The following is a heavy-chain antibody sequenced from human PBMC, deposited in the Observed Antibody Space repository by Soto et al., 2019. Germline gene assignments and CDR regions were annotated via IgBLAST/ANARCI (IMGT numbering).Heavy chain of an antibody. D-gene: IGHD2-8*01. CDR3: AREENGGSGC. CDR1: GFTFSSYW. J-gene: IGHJ4*02. V-gene: IGHV3-74*01. CDR2: INSDGSST. Sequence: EVQLVESGGGLVQPGRSLRLSCAASGFTFSSYWMHWVRQAPGKGLEWVSRINSDGSSTIYADSVKGRFTISRDNAKNTLYLQMNSLRADDKCVYYCAREENGGSGCWGQGALVIVSS.